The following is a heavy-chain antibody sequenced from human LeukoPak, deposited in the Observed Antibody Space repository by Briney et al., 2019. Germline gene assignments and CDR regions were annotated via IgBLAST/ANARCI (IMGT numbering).Heavy chain of an antibody. D-gene: IGHD3-16*01. V-gene: IGHV3-21*01. CDR2: ISSSGNYI. J-gene: IGHJ4*02. CDR3: ALGGGFIDY. Sequence: GGSLRLSCAASGFTFSTYGMSWVRQAPGKGLEWVSSISSSGNYIYYADSVKGRFTISRDNAKNSLYLQMNSLRAEDTAVYYCALGGGFIDYWGQGTLVTVSS. CDR1: GFTFSTYG.